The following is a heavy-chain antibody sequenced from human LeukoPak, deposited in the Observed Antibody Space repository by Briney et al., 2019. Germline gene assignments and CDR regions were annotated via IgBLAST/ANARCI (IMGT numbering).Heavy chain of an antibody. Sequence: GGSLRLSCAASGFTFSSYAMHWVRQAPGKGLEYVSAISSNGGSAYYANSVKGRFTISRDNSKNTLYLQMNSLRAEDTAVYYCAKVMVRAVAPGDYWGQGTLVTVSS. CDR2: ISSNGGSA. CDR1: GFTFSSYA. D-gene: IGHD6-19*01. J-gene: IGHJ4*02. CDR3: AKVMVRAVAPGDY. V-gene: IGHV3-64*01.